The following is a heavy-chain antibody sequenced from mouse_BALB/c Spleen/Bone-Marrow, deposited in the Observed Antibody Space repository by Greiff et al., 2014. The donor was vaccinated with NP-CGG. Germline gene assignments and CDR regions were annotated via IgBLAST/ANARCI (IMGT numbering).Heavy chain of an antibody. V-gene: IGHV1-26*01. CDR3: ARENYGSSYGFAY. J-gene: IGHJ3*01. D-gene: IGHD1-1*01. Sequence: VQLQQPGPELVKPGSSMKISCKASGYSFTGYTMNWVKQSHGKNLEWIGLINPYNGGTSYNQKFKGEATLTVNKSSSTAYMELLSLTSEDSAVYYCARENYGSSYGFAYWGQGTQVTVSA. CDR2: INPYNGGT. CDR1: GYSFTGYT.